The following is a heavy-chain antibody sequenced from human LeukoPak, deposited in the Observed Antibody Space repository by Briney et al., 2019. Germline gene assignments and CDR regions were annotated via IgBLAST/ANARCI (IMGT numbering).Heavy chain of an antibody. CDR1: GYSFTSYW. CDR2: IYPGDSDT. D-gene: IGHD3-3*01. V-gene: IGHV5-51*01. Sequence: GESLKISCKGSGYSFTSYWIGWVRQMPGKGLEWMGIIYPGDSDTRYSPSFQGQVTISADKSISTAYLQWSSLKASDTAMYYCARHRGSYSDFWSGYYVLDPWGQGTLVTVSS. CDR3: ARHRGSYSDFWSGYYVLDP. J-gene: IGHJ5*02.